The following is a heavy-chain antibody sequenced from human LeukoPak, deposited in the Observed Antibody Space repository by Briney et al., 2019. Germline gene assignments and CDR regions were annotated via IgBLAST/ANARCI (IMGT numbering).Heavy chain of an antibody. CDR3: AKDIRSITMIVEAIDI. CDR1: GFTFDDYA. CDR2: ISWNSGSI. V-gene: IGHV3-9*01. D-gene: IGHD3-22*01. Sequence: GGSLRLSCAASGFTFDDYAMHWVRQAPGEGLEWVSGISWNSGSIGYADSVKGRFTISRDNAKNSLYLQMNSLRAEDTALYYCAKDIRSITMIVEAIDIWGQGTMVTVSS. J-gene: IGHJ3*02.